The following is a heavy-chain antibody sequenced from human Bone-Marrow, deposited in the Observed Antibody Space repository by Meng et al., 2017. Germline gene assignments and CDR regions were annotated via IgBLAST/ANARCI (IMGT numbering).Heavy chain of an antibody. CDR1: GFPFDDYA. V-gene: IGHV3-43D*03. CDR3: AKDRICSGDCLSYGMDI. J-gene: IGHJ6*02. Sequence: GESLEIPLSASGFPFDDYAMHWVRQAPGEGLEWVSLISWDGGSTYYADSVKSRFTISRDNRKNPLYMKMNSERAEDNALYYCAKDRICSGDCLSYGMDIWGQGTTVTVSS. D-gene: IGHD2-21*02. CDR2: ISWDGGST.